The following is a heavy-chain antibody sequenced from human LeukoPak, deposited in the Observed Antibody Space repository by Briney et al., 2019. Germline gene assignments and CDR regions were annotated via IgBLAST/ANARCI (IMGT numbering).Heavy chain of an antibody. Sequence: GGSLRLSCGASGFTFSDYDMSWIRQAPGKGLEWVSYISSSADNIYYADSVKGRSTISRDNAKNSLSLQMNSLRAEDTAVYYCATRSMGAFDIWGQGTMVTVSS. J-gene: IGHJ3*02. V-gene: IGHV3-11*01. CDR2: ISSSADNI. D-gene: IGHD2-21*01. CDR1: GFTFSDYD. CDR3: ATRSMGAFDI.